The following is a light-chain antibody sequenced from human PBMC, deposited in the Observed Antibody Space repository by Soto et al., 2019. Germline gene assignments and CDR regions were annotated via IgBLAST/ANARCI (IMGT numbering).Light chain of an antibody. CDR3: HRRSNST. CDR2: DAS. CDR1: QSVSSY. J-gene: IGKJ2*01. Sequence: EIVLTQSPAPLSLSPGERATLSYRASQSVSSYLAWYQQKPGQAPRLLIYDASNRATGIPARFSGSGSGTDFTLTISSLEPEDFAVYYCHRRSNSTFGQGTKLEIK. V-gene: IGKV3-11*01.